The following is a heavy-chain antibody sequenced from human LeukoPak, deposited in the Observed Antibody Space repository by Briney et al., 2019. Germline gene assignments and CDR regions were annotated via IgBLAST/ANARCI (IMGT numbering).Heavy chain of an antibody. CDR1: GGSISSYY. Sequence: SETLSLTCTVSGGSISSYYWSWIRQPPGKGLEWIGYIYYSGSTNYNPSLKSRVTISVDTSKNQFSLKLSSVTAADTAVYYCARDDYDQYAFDIWGQGTMVTVSS. CDR2: IYYSGST. CDR3: ARDDYDQYAFDI. D-gene: IGHD3-16*01. V-gene: IGHV4-59*01. J-gene: IGHJ3*02.